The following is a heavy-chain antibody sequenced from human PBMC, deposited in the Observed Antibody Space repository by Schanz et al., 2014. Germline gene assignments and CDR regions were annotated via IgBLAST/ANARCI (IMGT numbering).Heavy chain of an antibody. CDR3: ARGRGFYDY. CDR1: GYTFTSYS. Sequence: QVQLVQSGAEVKKPGASVKVSCKASGYTFTSYSMHWVRQAPGQGLEWLGWMNPNSGNPGFAQKFRGRVTMTRNTSMSTAYIELHILTSEDTAVYYCARGRGFYDYWGQGTLVTVSS. CDR2: MNPNSGNP. J-gene: IGHJ4*02. D-gene: IGHD3-10*01. V-gene: IGHV1-8*02.